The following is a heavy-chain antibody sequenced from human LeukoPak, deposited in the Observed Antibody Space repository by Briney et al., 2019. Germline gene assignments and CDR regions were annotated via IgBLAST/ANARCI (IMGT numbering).Heavy chain of an antibody. CDR2: IYSKPDGGTT. CDR1: GFTLSNAW. J-gene: IGHJ3*02. V-gene: IGHV3-15*01. CDR3: GANLTHYCESSRYPDACDI. D-gene: IGHD3-22*01. Sequence: GGSLRLSCAASGFTLSNAWMNWVRQAPGKGLEWVGRIYSKPDGGTTHYAAPVKGRSTISRDDSKSTLYLQMDSLNSEDTGVYYCGANLTHYCESSRYPDACDIWGQGTMVTVSS.